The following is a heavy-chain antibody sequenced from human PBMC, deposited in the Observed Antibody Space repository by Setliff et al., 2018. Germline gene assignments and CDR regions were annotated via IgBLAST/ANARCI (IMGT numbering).Heavy chain of an antibody. CDR2: SNHGGST. Sequence: SETLSLTCTVYGGSFSDYYWGWIRQPPGKGLEWIGESNHGGSTNYNPSLKSRLTISVDASTNQFSLKLYSVTAADTAVYYCRYWSGYYNNDYWGQGTLVTVSS. CDR3: RYWSGYYNNDY. CDR1: GGSFSDYY. J-gene: IGHJ4*02. D-gene: IGHD3-3*01. V-gene: IGHV4-34*01.